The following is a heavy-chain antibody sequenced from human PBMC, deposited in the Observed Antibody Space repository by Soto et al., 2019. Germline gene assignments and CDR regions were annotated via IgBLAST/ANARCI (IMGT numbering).Heavy chain of an antibody. D-gene: IGHD1-26*01. CDR1: GFTFSSYA. CDR3: AKDLWVVGATARVPGPFDY. J-gene: IGHJ4*02. Sequence: PGGSLRLSCAASGFTFSSYAMSWVRQAPGKGLEWVSAISGSGGSTYYADSVKGRFTISRDNSKNTLYLQMNSLRAEDTAVYYCAKDLWVVGATARVPGPFDYWGQGTLVTVSS. CDR2: ISGSGGST. V-gene: IGHV3-23*01.